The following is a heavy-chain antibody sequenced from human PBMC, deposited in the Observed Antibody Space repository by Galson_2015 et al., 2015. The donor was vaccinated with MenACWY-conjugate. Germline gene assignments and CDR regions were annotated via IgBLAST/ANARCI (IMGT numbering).Heavy chain of an antibody. Sequence: SLRLSCAASGFRFTDYWMTWVRQAPGKGLEWVANIHQDGGRKYYADSLKGRFTISRDNAKNSVFLQMTSLRPEDTAVYYCVRDGDYGDNEGMDVGGQGTTVTVSS. CDR2: IHQDGGRK. D-gene: IGHD4-17*01. CDR3: VRDGDYGDNEGMDV. V-gene: IGHV3-7*03. CDR1: GFRFTDYW. J-gene: IGHJ6*02.